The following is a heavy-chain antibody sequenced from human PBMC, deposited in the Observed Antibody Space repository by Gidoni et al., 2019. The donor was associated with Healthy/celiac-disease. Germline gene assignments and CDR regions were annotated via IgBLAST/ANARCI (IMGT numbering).Heavy chain of an antibody. CDR1: GFTFSRYS. Sequence: EVQLVESVGGLVQPGGSLRLSCAAPGFTFSRYSMNWVRQAPGKGLAWVSYISSSSSTIYYADSVKGRFTISRDNANNSLYLQMNSLRDEDTAVYYCARVREPYGETREYYFDYWGQGTLGTVSS. D-gene: IGHD4-17*01. CDR2: ISSSSSTI. V-gene: IGHV3-48*02. CDR3: ARVREPYGETREYYFDY. J-gene: IGHJ4*02.